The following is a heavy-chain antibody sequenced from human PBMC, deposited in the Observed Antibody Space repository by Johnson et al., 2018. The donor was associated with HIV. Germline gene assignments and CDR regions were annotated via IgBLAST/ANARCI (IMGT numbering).Heavy chain of an antibody. J-gene: IGHJ3*02. V-gene: IGHV3-66*01. CDR1: GFTFHDYG. D-gene: IGHD3-10*01. CDR2: IYSGGST. CDR3: ARGPVMVRGVTDAFDI. Sequence: VQLVESGGGVVRPGGSLRLSCAASGFTFHDYGMTWVRQAPGKGLEWVSVIYSGGSTYYADSVKGRFTISRDNSKNTLYLPMNSLRAEDTAVYYCARGPVMVRGVTDAFDIWGQGTMVTVSS.